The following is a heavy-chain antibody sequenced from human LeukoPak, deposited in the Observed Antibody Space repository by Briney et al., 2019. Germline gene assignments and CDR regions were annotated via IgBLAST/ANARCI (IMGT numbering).Heavy chain of an antibody. D-gene: IGHD6-13*01. V-gene: IGHV3-66*01. Sequence: LGGSLRLSCAASGFTVSSNYMSWVRQAPGKGLEWVSVIYSGGSTYYADSVKGRFTISRDNSKNTLYLQMNSLRAEDTAVYYCARDTGYSSSSGFDYWGQGTLVTVSS. J-gene: IGHJ4*02. CDR3: ARDTGYSSSSGFDY. CDR1: GFTVSSNY. CDR2: IYSGGST.